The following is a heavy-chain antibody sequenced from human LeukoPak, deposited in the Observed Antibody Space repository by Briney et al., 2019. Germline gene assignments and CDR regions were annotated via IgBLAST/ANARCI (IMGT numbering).Heavy chain of an antibody. J-gene: IGHJ5*02. CDR3: AKSPRLYSSASNWFDP. D-gene: IGHD6-19*01. CDR1: GGSISSYY. Sequence: SETLSLTCTVSGGSISSYYWSWIRQPPGKGREWIGEINHSGSTNYNPSLKSRVTISVDTSKNQFSLKLSSVTAADTAVYYCAKSPRLYSSASNWFDPWGQGTLVTVSS. V-gene: IGHV4-34*01. CDR2: INHSGST.